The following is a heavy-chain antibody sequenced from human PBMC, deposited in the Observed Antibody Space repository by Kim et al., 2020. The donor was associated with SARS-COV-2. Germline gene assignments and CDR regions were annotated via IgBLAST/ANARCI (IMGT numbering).Heavy chain of an antibody. V-gene: IGHV3-23*01. CDR1: GFTFSSYA. Sequence: GGSLRLSCAASGFTFSSYAMSWVRQAPGKGLEWVSAISGSGGSTYYADSVKGRFTISRDNSKNTLYLQMNSLRAEDTAVYYCASQYYDILTGYYPHNWFDPWGQGTLVTVSS. CDR2: ISGSGGST. J-gene: IGHJ5*02. D-gene: IGHD3-9*01. CDR3: ASQYYDILTGYYPHNWFDP.